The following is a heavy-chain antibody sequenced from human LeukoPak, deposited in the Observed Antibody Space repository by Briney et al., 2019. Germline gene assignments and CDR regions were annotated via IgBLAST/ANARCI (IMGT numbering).Heavy chain of an antibody. CDR1: GFSLSTSGVG. J-gene: IGHJ4*02. CDR3: VHRRIYSPFDY. D-gene: IGHD4-11*01. V-gene: IGHV2-5*02. Sequence: SGPTLVNPTQTLTPTCTFSGFSLSTSGVGVGWVRQPPGKALEWLALIYWDDDKRYNSSLKSRLTITKDTSKNQVVLTMTTVDPVDTATYYCVHRRIYSPFDYWGQGALVTVSS. CDR2: IYWDDDK.